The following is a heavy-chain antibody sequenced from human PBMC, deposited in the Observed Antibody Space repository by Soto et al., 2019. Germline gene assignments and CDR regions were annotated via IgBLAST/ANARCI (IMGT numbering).Heavy chain of an antibody. CDR2: IIAGNGNT. D-gene: IGHD6-19*01. CDR1: GYTFTGYA. CDR3: ATAVAVAADFYY. V-gene: IGHV1-3*05. J-gene: IGHJ4*02. Sequence: QVQLVQSGAEEKKPGPSVKVSCKASGYTFTGYAMHWVRQAPGHRLEWMGWIIAGNGNTKYSQKFQGRVTISRDTSASTAYMELSSLISEDTAVYYCATAVAVAADFYYWGQGTLGTVSS.